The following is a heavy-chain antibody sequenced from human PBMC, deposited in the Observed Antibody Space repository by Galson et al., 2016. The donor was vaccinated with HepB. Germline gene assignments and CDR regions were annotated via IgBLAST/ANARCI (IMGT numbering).Heavy chain of an antibody. D-gene: IGHD6-6*01. CDR2: INHSGST. V-gene: IGHV4-34*01. CDR3: GSIFES. Sequence: SETLSLTCAVYGGSFSGYYWSWIRQPPGKGLEWIGEINHSGSTNYNPSLQSRVTISVDTSKNQFSLKLSSVTAADTAIYYCGSIFESWGQGTQVTVSS. CDR1: GGSFSGYY. J-gene: IGHJ5*01.